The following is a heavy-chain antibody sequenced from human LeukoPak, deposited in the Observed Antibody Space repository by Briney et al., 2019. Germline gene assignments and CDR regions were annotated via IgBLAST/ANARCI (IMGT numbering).Heavy chain of an antibody. V-gene: IGHV1-69*05. CDR1: GGTFSSYA. CDR3: ARHGSYSSSWFPLDYYYGMDV. CDR2: IIPIFGTA. J-gene: IGHJ6*02. Sequence: SVKVSCKASGGTFSSYAISWVRQAPGQGLEWMGGIIPIFGTANYAQKFQGRVTITTDESTSTAYMELSSLRSEDTAVYYCARHGSYSSSWFPLDYYYGMDVWGQGTTVTVSS. D-gene: IGHD6-13*01.